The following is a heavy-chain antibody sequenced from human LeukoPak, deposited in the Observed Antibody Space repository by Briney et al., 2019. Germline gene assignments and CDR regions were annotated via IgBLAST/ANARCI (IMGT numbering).Heavy chain of an antibody. CDR1: GFTFSSYA. V-gene: IGHV3-30-3*01. J-gene: IGHJ5*02. CDR2: ISYDGSNK. Sequence: GGSLRLSCAASGFTFSSYAMHWVRQAPGKGLEWVAVISYDGSNKYYADSVKGRFTISRDNSKNTLYLQMNSLRAEDTAVYYCAKPMADFWSGYSRVGFDPWGQGTLVTVSS. CDR3: AKPMADFWSGYSRVGFDP. D-gene: IGHD3-3*01.